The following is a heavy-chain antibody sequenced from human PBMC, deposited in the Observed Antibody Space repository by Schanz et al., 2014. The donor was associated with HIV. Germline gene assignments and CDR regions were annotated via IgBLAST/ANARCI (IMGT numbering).Heavy chain of an antibody. V-gene: IGHV1-8*01. J-gene: IGHJ4*02. CDR3: ARGVRITMIRGVTGIFYFDF. Sequence: QVQLVQSGAEVKKPGASVKVSCKASGYNFTSYDINWVRQATGQGLEWMGWMNPNSANTGYAQKYQGGVSMTRNTSISTAYMEPSSLRSEDTAVYYCARGVRITMIRGVTGIFYFDFWGQGTLVTVSA. CDR1: GYNFTSYD. D-gene: IGHD3-10*01. CDR2: MNPNSANT.